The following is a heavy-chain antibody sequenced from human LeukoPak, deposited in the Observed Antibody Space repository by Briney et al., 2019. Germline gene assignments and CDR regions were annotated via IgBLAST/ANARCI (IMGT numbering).Heavy chain of an antibody. Sequence: SETLSLTCTVSGGSISRSSYYWGWIRQPPGKGLEWIGSIYYSGSTYYNPSLKSRVTISVDTAKNQFSLKLSSVTAADTAVYYCARHDPPRAVPPAIAYWGQGTLVTVSS. CDR2: IYYSGST. CDR3: ARHDPPRAVPPAIAY. D-gene: IGHD2-2*01. J-gene: IGHJ4*02. V-gene: IGHV4-39*01. CDR1: GGSISRSSYY.